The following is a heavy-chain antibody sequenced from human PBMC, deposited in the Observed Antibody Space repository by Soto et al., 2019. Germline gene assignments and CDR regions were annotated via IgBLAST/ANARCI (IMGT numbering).Heavy chain of an antibody. Sequence: GGSLRLSCAASGFTFSSYSMNWVRQAPGKGLEWVSSISSSSSYIYYADSVKGRFTISRDNAKNSLYLQMNSLRAEDTAVYYCARDRDIVVVVAADYGMDVWGQGTTVTVS. J-gene: IGHJ6*02. CDR1: GFTFSSYS. CDR2: ISSSSSYI. CDR3: ARDRDIVVVVAADYGMDV. D-gene: IGHD2-15*01. V-gene: IGHV3-21*01.